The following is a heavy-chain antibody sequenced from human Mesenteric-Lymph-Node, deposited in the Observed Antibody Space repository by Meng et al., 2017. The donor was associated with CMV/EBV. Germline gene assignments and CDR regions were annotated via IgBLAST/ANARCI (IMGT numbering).Heavy chain of an antibody. CDR3: AKRPLTDYYYYGMDV. D-gene: IGHD3-16*01. CDR1: DFMLSRYW. J-gene: IGHJ6*02. Sequence: GGSLRLSCAASDFMLSRYWMSWVRQAPGKGLEWVAFIRDDGNKKDYADSVKGRFTISRDNSRNMMYLQMNSLRPEDTAVYYCAKRPLTDYYYYGMDVCGQGTTVTVSS. V-gene: IGHV3-30*02. CDR2: IRDDGNKK.